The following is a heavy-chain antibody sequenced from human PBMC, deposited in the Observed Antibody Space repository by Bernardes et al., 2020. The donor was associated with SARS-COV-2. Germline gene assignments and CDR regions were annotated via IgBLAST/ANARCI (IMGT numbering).Heavy chain of an antibody. D-gene: IGHD3-22*01. Sequence: GGSLRLSCAASGFTFTKYGFHWVRQAPGKGLQWVAIISYDGINRYYVDSVKGRFTISRDDSKNTLYLQMNSLRAEDTAVYYCARDLAYYHDISGPASFYYYYGMDVWGQGTTVTVSS. CDR1: GFTFTKYG. CDR2: ISYDGINR. J-gene: IGHJ6*02. CDR3: ARDLAYYHDISGPASFYYYYGMDV. V-gene: IGHV3-30*03.